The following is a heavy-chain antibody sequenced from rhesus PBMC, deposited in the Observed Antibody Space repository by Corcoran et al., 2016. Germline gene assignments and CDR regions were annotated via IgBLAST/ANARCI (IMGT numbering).Heavy chain of an antibody. CDR2: VAPEDGAA. D-gene: IGHD2-21*01. Sequence: EVQLLQSGAEVKKPGASVTIPCQASGYTFTYHILNWVRQAPGKGLEWMGRVAPEDGAADYAQKFQDRVTIIADMSTDTAYMELSSLRSEDTAVYYCARGSGYYGLDYWGQGVLVTVSS. J-gene: IGHJ4*01. CDR3: ARGSGYYGLDY. V-gene: IGHV1-111*02. CDR1: GYTFTYHI.